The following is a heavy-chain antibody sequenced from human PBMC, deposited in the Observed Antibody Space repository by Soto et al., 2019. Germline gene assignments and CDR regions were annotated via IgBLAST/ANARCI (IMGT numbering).Heavy chain of an antibody. CDR1: GFTFDDYA. V-gene: IGHV3-9*01. Sequence: PGGSLRLSCAASGFTFDDYAMHWVRQAPGKGLEWVSGISWNSGSIGYADSVKGRFTISRDNAKNSLYLQMNSLRAEDTALYYCAKGGPKSSQTRSYYFDYWGQGTLVTVSS. CDR2: ISWNSGSI. CDR3: AKGGPKSSQTRSYYFDY. D-gene: IGHD6-13*01. J-gene: IGHJ4*02.